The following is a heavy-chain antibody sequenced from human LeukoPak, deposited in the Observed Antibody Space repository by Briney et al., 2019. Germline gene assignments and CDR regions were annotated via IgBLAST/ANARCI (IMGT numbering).Heavy chain of an antibody. CDR2: IIPIFGTA. D-gene: IGHD2-2*01. J-gene: IGHJ6*03. CDR3: ARGSIVVVPAASHYYYYMDV. V-gene: IGHV1-69*13. Sequence: SAKVSCKAPGGTFSSYAISWVRQAPGQGLEWMGGIIPIFGTANYAQKFQGRVTITADESTSTAYMELSSLRSEDTAVYYCARGSIVVVPAASHYYYYMDVWGKGTTVTVSS. CDR1: GGTFSSYA.